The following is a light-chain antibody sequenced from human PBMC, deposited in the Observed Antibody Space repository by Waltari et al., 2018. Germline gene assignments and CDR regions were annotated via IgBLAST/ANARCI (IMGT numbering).Light chain of an antibody. CDR3: AAWDDSLSGPV. Sequence: QSVLTQPPSVSEAPWQRVTISCSGSSSNIGNNAVNWYQQLPGKAPKLLIYYDDLLPSGVSDRFSGSKSGTSASLAISGLQSEDEADYYCAAWDDSLSGPVFGGGTKLTVL. CDR2: YDD. J-gene: IGLJ2*01. V-gene: IGLV1-36*01. CDR1: SSNIGNNA.